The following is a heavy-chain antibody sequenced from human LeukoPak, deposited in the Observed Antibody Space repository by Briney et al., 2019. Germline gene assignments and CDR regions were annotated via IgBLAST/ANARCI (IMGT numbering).Heavy chain of an antibody. J-gene: IGHJ5*02. D-gene: IGHD6-6*01. CDR2: ISYDGSNK. V-gene: IGHV3-30*01. CDR3: ARDPSPSIAARPCWFDP. Sequence: QPGGSLRLSCAASGFTFSSYAMHWVRQAPGTGLEWVAVISYDGSNKYYADSVKGRFTISRDNSKNTLYLQMNSLRAEDTAVYYCARDPSPSIAARPCWFDPWGQGTLVTVSS. CDR1: GFTFSSYA.